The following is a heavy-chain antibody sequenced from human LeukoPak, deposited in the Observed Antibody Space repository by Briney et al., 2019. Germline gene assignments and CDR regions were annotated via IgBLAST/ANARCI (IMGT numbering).Heavy chain of an antibody. CDR1: GFTMRNHW. V-gene: IGHV3-7*03. D-gene: IGHD1-14*01. J-gene: IGHJ3*02. CDR2: IKQDGSEI. Sequence: GGSLRLSCAASGFTMRNHWMSWVRQAPGKGLEWVADIKQDGSEIHYVDSVKGRFTISRDNAKNSLYLQMNSLRVEDTAVYSCVRGESGIPENSFDIWGQGTLVTVSS. CDR3: VRGESGIPENSFDI.